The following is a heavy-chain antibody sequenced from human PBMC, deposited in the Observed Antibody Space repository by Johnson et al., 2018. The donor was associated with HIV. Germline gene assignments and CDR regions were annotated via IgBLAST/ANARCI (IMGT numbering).Heavy chain of an antibody. V-gene: IGHV3-15*01. Sequence: VQVVESGGGVVQPGRSLRLSCAASGFTFTNAWMSWVRQAPGKGLEWIGHIKSKTDGGTTDYAAPVKGRFSITRDDSKNTLYLQMNRLRAEDTAGYYCAKPMMSPTAPLDVFDIWGQGTMVTVSS. D-gene: IGHD2/OR15-2a*01. J-gene: IGHJ3*02. CDR3: AKPMMSPTAPLDVFDI. CDR1: GFTFTNAW. CDR2: IKSKTDGGTT.